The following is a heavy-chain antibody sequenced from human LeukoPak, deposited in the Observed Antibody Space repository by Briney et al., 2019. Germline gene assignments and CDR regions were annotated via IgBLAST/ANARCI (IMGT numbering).Heavy chain of an antibody. J-gene: IGHJ4*02. Sequence: GGSLRLSCAASGFTFDDYTMHWVRQAPGKGLEWVSLISWDGVSTYYADSVKGRFTISRDNRKNSLYLQLNSLRTEDTAIYYCAKDGGSGATRPIDFWGQGTLVTVSS. CDR2: ISWDGVST. CDR1: GFTFDDYT. V-gene: IGHV3-43*01. D-gene: IGHD1-26*01. CDR3: AKDGGSGATRPIDF.